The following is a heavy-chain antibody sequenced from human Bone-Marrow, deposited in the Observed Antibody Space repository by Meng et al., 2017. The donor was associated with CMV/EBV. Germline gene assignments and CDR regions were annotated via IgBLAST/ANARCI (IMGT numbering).Heavy chain of an antibody. Sequence: GESLKISCAASGFTFDDYCMSWVRQAPGKGLEWVSGINWNGGSTGYADSVKGRFTISRDNPKNSLYLQMNSLRAEDTALYYCARGEGTFAVAGITPRGAWGQGTMVTV. V-gene: IGHV3-20*04. CDR2: INWNGGST. D-gene: IGHD6-19*01. CDR3: ARGEGTFAVAGITPRGA. J-gene: IGHJ3*01. CDR1: GFTFDDYC.